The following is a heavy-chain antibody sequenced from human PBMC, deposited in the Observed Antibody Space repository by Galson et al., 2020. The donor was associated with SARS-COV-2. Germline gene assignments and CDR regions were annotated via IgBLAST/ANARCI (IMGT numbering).Heavy chain of an antibody. D-gene: IGHD7-27*01. CDR2: FYSEGSSK. CDR1: GFPLNSYW. Sequence: ALHGESLKIPFAAPGFPLNSYWMPLVRQAPGQGLVWVSRFYSEGSSKSYADPVKGRFTLPGDNDKNTRYLPMNNLRAEDTAVYYCARGDMGNDYCEYWGRGTLV. V-gene: IGHV3-74*01. J-gene: IGHJ4*02. CDR3: ARGDMGNDYCEY.